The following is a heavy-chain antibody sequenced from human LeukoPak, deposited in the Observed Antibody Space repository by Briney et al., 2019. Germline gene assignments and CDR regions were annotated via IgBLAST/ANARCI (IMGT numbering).Heavy chain of an antibody. J-gene: IGHJ4*02. CDR3: AKGIWSGYSYYFDY. CDR1: GFTFSTYP. V-gene: IGHV3-30*02. CDR2: IRYDGSNK. Sequence: GGSLRLSRDASGFTFSTYPMHWVRQAPGKGLEWVAFIRYDGSNKYYADSVKGRFTISRDNSKNTLYLQMNSLRAEDTAVYYCAKGIWSGYSYYFDYWGQGTLVTVSS. D-gene: IGHD3-3*01.